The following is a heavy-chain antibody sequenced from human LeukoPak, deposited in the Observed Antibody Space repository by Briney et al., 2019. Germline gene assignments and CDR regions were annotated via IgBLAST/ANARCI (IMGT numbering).Heavy chain of an antibody. CDR2: ISDSGGST. D-gene: IGHD2-2*01. CDR3: ARDPVSTSGEGYFDY. CDR1: GFTFSSYA. Sequence: GGSLRPSCAASGFTFSSYAMSWVRQAPGKGLEWVSGISDSGGSTNYADSVKGRFTISRDNSKNTLYLQMNSLRAEDTAVYYCARDPVSTSGEGYFDYWGQGTLVTVSS. V-gene: IGHV3-23*01. J-gene: IGHJ4*02.